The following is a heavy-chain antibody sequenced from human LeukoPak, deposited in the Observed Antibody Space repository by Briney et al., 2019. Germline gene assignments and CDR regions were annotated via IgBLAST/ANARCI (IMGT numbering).Heavy chain of an antibody. V-gene: IGHV3-33*01. D-gene: IGHD2-15*01. CDR3: ARDVRGGNFDL. CDR1: GFTLSDYA. Sequence: GRSLRLSCAASGFTLSDYAMHWVRQPPGKGLEWVAVTWYDASKENYADSVKGRFTISRDNSMKTLDLQMDSLRADDTAVYYCARDVRGGNFDLWCQGTPVTVSS. J-gene: IGHJ5*02. CDR2: TWYDASKE.